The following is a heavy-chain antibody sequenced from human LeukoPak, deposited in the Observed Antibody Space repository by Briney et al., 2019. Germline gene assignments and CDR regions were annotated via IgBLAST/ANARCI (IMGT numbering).Heavy chain of an antibody. D-gene: IGHD3-10*01. J-gene: IGHJ4*02. CDR1: GFTFSGSA. CDR3: ASRRGYYGSGSYYNVGAYYFDY. V-gene: IGHV3-21*01. CDR2: ISSSSSYI. Sequence: GGSLRLSCAASGFTFSGSAMNWVRQAPGKGLEWVSSISSSSSYIYYAGSVKGRFTISRDNAKNSLYLQMNSLRAEDTAVYYCASRRGYYGSGSYYNVGAYYFDYWGQGTLVTVSS.